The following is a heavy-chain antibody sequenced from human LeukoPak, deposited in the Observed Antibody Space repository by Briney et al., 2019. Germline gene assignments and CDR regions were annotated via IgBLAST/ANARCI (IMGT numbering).Heavy chain of an antibody. J-gene: IGHJ4*02. CDR3: AGCKMPSIDSYFDD. CDR2: IYYSGST. D-gene: IGHD5-24*01. V-gene: IGHV4-39*01. Sequence: PSETLSLTCTVSGGSISSSSYYWGWIRQPPGKGLEWIGSIYYSGSTYYNTSLKSRVTISVDTSKNQFSLKLNSVTAADTAVYYCAGCKMPSIDSYFDDWGQGTLVTVSS. CDR1: GGSISSSSYY.